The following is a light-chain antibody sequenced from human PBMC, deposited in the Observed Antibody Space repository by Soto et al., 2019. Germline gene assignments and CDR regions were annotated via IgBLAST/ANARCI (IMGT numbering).Light chain of an antibody. J-gene: IGKJ4*01. Sequence: EIVLTQSPGTLSLSPGERATLSCRASQSVSSSYLAWYQQKPGQAPRLLIYGASSRATGIPHRFSGSGSGTDFTLTISRLEPEDVAVYYWQQYGSSPLTFGGGTKVEIK. CDR2: GAS. CDR3: QQYGSSPLT. V-gene: IGKV3-20*01. CDR1: QSVSSSY.